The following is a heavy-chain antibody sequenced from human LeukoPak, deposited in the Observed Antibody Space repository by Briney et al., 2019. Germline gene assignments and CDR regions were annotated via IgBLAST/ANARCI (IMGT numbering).Heavy chain of an antibody. D-gene: IGHD6-6*01. CDR1: GGSFSGYY. CDR3: ASGIAARFYYYYMDV. Sequence: SETLSLTCAVYGGSFSGYYWSWIRQPPGKGLEWIGEINHSGSTNYNPSLKGRVTISVDTSKNQFSLKLSSVTAADTAVYYCASGIAARFYYYYMDVWGKGTTVTVSS. V-gene: IGHV4-34*01. J-gene: IGHJ6*03. CDR2: INHSGST.